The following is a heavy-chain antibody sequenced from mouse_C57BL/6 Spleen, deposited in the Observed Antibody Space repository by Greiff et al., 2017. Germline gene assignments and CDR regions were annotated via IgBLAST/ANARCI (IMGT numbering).Heavy chain of an antibody. Sequence: VQLQQSGPELVKPGASVKISCKASGYTFTDYYMNWVKQSHGKSLEWIGDINPNNGGTSYNQKFKGKATLTVDKSSSTAYMELRSLTSEDSAVYYYARAGYYPFAYWGQGTLVTVSA. J-gene: IGHJ3*01. CDR1: GYTFTDYY. CDR2: INPNNGGT. V-gene: IGHV1-26*01. D-gene: IGHD2-3*01. CDR3: ARAGYYPFAY.